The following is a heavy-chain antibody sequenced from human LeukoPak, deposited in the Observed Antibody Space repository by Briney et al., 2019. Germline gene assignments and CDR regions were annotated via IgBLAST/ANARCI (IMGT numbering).Heavy chain of an antibody. CDR1: GGSISNSTYY. Sequence: PSETLSLTCSVSGGSISNSTYYWGWIRQAPGKGLEWIGSFYYLGNTYYKPSLRSRVTMSVDTSKNQFSLKLSAVTAADTAVYYCTTFRCQPNYFDYWGQGNLVTVSS. CDR2: FYYLGNT. V-gene: IGHV4-39*07. J-gene: IGHJ4*02. D-gene: IGHD2-2*01. CDR3: TTFRCQPNYFDY.